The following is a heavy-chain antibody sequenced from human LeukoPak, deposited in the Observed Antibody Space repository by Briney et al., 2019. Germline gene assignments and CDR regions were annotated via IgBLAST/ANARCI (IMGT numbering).Heavy chain of an antibody. D-gene: IGHD3-10*01. Sequence: GGSLRLSCAASGFTFTGYSSGFSFSSYVMSWVRQAPGKGLEWVSSISGSGGDTYYADSVMGRFTTSGYNSRDTFYLQLNSLRAEDTAVYYCAKALSFGEGTRVGDVFDIWGQGTMVTVSS. CDR1: GFTFTGYSSGFSFSSYV. V-gene: IGHV3-23*01. CDR2: ISGSGGDT. CDR3: AKALSFGEGTRVGDVFDI. J-gene: IGHJ3*02.